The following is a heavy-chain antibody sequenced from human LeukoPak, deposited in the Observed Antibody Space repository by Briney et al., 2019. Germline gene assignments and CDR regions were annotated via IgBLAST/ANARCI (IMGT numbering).Heavy chain of an antibody. Sequence: SETLTLTCTVSGGSISSYYWSWIRQPAGKGLEWIGRIYTSGSTNYNPSLKSRVTMSVDTPKNQFSLKLSSVTAADTAVYYCARDWELLEAYYYYYYMDVWGKGTTVTVSS. V-gene: IGHV4-4*07. CDR2: IYTSGST. J-gene: IGHJ6*03. D-gene: IGHD1-26*01. CDR1: GGSISSYY. CDR3: ARDWELLEAYYYYYYMDV.